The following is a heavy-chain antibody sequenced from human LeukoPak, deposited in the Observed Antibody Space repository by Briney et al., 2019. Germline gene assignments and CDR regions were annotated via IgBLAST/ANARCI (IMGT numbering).Heavy chain of an antibody. CDR1: SDSIRSYY. CDR2: FYYPGST. V-gene: IGHV4-59*07. Sequence: SDTLSLTCTVSSDSIRSYYWTWIRQPPGKGLEWIGYFYYPGSTNYNPTLKSRVTISLDTSKNHFSLKLSSVTAADTAVYYCARGVVDTARVLTAHIDHWGQGTLVTVSA. CDR3: ARGVVDTARVLTAHIDH. J-gene: IGHJ4*02. D-gene: IGHD5-18*01.